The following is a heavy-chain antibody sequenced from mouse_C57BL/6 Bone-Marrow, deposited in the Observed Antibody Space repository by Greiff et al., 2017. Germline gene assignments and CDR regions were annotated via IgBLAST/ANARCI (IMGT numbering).Heavy chain of an antibody. J-gene: IGHJ3*01. Sequence: QVQLQQSGAELARPGASVKLSCKASGYTFTSYGISWVKQRTGQGLEWIGEIYPRSGNTYYNEKFKGKATLTADKSSSTAYMELRSLTSEDSAVYFCSRGYYSNPFAYWGQGTLVTVSA. CDR3: SRGYYSNPFAY. D-gene: IGHD2-5*01. V-gene: IGHV1-81*01. CDR1: GYTFTSYG. CDR2: IYPRSGNT.